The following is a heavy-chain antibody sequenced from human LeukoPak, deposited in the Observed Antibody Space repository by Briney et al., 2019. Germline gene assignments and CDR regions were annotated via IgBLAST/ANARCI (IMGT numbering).Heavy chain of an antibody. CDR3: ARGGWHYYDSSGHDY. CDR1: GFTFSNFA. J-gene: IGHJ4*02. Sequence: GGSLRLSCSASGFTFSNFAMSWVRQAPGKGLEWVSGISGSGIRTFSADSVKGRFTISRDNSKNTLYLQIHSLRAEDTAVYYCARGGWHYYDSSGHDYWGQGTLVTVSS. V-gene: IGHV3-23*01. D-gene: IGHD3-22*01. CDR2: ISGSGIRT.